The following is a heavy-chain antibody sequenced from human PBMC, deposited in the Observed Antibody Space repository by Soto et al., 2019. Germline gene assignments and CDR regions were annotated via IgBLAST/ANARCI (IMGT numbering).Heavy chain of an antibody. CDR3: AIQRSGVVY. J-gene: IGHJ4*02. D-gene: IGHD2-15*01. V-gene: IGHV1-2*04. CDR2: IHPSNRGT. Sequence: QVHLVQSGAEVKKPGASVKVSCKASGYSFTGNSIHWVRQAPGQGLECMGWIHPSNRGTNYAQKFQGCVPMTSDTSPSTAYMDLSRLTSDDTADYYCAIQRSGVVYWGQGTLVTVSS. CDR1: GYSFTGNS.